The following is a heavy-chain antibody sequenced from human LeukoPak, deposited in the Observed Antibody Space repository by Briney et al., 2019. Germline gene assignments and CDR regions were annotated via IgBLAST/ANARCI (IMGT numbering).Heavy chain of an antibody. CDR3: AKEPASSGWFDP. CDR1: GFTFSSYG. D-gene: IGHD6-19*01. V-gene: IGHV3-30*18. CDR2: ISYDGSNK. J-gene: IGHJ5*02. Sequence: GSLRLSCAASGFTFSSYGMHWVRQAPGKGLEWVAVISYDGSNKYYADSVKGRFTISRDNSKNTLYLQMNSLRAEDTAVYYCAKEPASSGWFDPWGQGTLVAVSS.